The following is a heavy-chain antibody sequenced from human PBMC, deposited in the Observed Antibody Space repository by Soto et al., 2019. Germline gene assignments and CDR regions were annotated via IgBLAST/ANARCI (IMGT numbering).Heavy chain of an antibody. V-gene: IGHV1-69*02. CDR2: VNPIVRMS. J-gene: IGHJ4*02. D-gene: IGHD3-10*01. Sequence: QVQLVQSGAEVKRPGSSVKVSCKASGDTFNFYSINWVRQAPGLGLEWMGRVNPIVRMSNYAQKFQGRVTMNADKSTSTVYMELISLRSEDTAIYYCASIYGSGYRAFDYWGQGALVTVSS. CDR3: ASIYGSGYRAFDY. CDR1: GDTFNFYS.